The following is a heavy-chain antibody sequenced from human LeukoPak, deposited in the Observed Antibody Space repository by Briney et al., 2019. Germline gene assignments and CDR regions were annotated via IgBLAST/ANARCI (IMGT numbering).Heavy chain of an antibody. Sequence: SETLSLIRTVSGGSISSYYWSWIRQPPGKGLEWIGYIYYSGSTNYNPSLKSRVTISVDTSKNQFSLKLSSVTAADTAVYYCARHARVGASPGPSHYYGMDVWGQGTTVTVSS. J-gene: IGHJ6*02. CDR1: GGSISSYY. V-gene: IGHV4-59*08. D-gene: IGHD1-26*01. CDR3: ARHARVGASPGPSHYYGMDV. CDR2: IYYSGST.